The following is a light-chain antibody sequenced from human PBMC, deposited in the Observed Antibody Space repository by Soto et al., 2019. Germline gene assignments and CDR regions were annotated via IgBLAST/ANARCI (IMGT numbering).Light chain of an antibody. CDR1: QTIRRW. CDR2: DAS. V-gene: IGKV1-5*01. J-gene: IGKJ1*01. Sequence: DIEMTQSPSTLSASVGDRVTITCRASQTIRRWLAWYQQRPGKAPKVLIYDASTLESGVPARFSGSGSETEFTLTISSLQLEDSSTYYYQHYNCDPWTCAQGPNVEI. CDR3: QHYNCDPWT.